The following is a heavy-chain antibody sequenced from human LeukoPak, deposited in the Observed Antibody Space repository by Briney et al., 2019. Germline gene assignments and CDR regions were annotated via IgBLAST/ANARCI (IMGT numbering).Heavy chain of an antibody. V-gene: IGHV3-23*01. CDR1: GFTFSDYA. D-gene: IGHD1-1*01. CDR3: AKAGIGADGAGFLCEY. J-gene: IGHJ4*02. Sequence: GGSLTLSCAASGFTFSDYAMSRVRQAPGKGLEWVSTASYYVGKQHHADSVRGRFTVSRDNSRNTVSLQMSSLRVEDTGIYYCAKAGIGADGAGFLCEYWGQGTLVTVSS. CDR2: ASYYVGKQ.